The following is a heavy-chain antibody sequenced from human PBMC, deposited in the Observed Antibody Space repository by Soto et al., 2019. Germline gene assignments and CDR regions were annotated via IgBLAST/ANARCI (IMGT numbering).Heavy chain of an antibody. V-gene: IGHV1-69*04. CDR3: ARDHSSEHSFDY. CDR2: IIPNLGIT. CDR1: GGTFSSYT. D-gene: IGHD1-26*01. J-gene: IGHJ4*02. Sequence: GASVKVSCKASGGTFSSYTISWVRQAPGQGLEWMGRIIPNLGITNYAQKLQGRVTMTADTSTSTAYMELRSLRSDDTAVYYCARDHSSEHSFDYWGQGTLVTVSS.